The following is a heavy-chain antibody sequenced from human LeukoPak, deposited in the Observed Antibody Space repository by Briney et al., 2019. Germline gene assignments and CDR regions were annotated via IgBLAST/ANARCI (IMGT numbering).Heavy chain of an antibody. Sequence: GGSLRLSCAASGFTFSNAWMSWVRQAPGKGLEWVGRIKSKTDGGTTDYAAPVKGRFTISRDDSKNTLYLQMNSLKTEGTAVYYCTVPAARYNWFDPWGQGTLVTVSS. J-gene: IGHJ5*02. CDR3: TVPAARYNWFDP. D-gene: IGHD2-2*01. V-gene: IGHV3-15*01. CDR2: IKSKTDGGTT. CDR1: GFTFSNAW.